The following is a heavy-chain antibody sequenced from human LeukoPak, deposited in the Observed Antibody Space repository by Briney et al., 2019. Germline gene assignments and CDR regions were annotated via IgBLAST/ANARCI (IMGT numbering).Heavy chain of an antibody. CDR1: GGTYSSYA. J-gene: IGHJ4*02. CDR3: ARDDGYAVGSGYFLD. V-gene: IGHV1-69*04. CDR2: ILPILCIA. D-gene: IGHD3-3*01. Sequence: SVTVSFKASGGTYSSYAISWVRQAPAQGREGMGRILPILCIANYTQKFQGRLTITADKHTNTVYIALNSLRSGDTDGYYCARDDGYAVGSGYFLDWGQGTLVTVSS.